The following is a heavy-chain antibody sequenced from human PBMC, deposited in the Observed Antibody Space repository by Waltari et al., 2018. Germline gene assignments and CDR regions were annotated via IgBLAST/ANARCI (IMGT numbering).Heavy chain of an antibody. CDR2: IYYSGST. CDR3: ARLPATAYQFDY. D-gene: IGHD2-21*02. Sequence: QLQLQESGPGLVKPSETLSLTCTVSGGSISSSSYYLGWIRQPPGKGLEWIGSIYYSGSTYYNPSLKSRVTISVDTSKNQFSLKLSSVTAADTAVYYCARLPATAYQFDYWGQGTLVTVSS. J-gene: IGHJ4*02. CDR1: GGSISSSSYY. V-gene: IGHV4-39*07.